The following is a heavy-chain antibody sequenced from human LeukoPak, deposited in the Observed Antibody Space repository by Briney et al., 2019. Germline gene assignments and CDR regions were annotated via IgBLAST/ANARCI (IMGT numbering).Heavy chain of an antibody. J-gene: IGHJ4*02. CDR2: IYYSGST. D-gene: IGHD4-23*01. CDR3: TRSGTMVVMRPMYY. V-gene: IGHV4-59*08. Sequence: PSETLSLTCTVSGGSISSYYWSWIRQPPGKGLEWIGYIYYSGSTNYNPSLRSRVTISVDTSKNQFSLKLSSVTAADTAVYYCTRSGTMVVMRPMYYWGQGTLVTVSS. CDR1: GGSISSYY.